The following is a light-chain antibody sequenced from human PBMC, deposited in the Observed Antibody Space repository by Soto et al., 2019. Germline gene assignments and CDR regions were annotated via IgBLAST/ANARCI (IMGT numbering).Light chain of an antibody. J-gene: IGLJ1*01. CDR3: CSYAGSSTYYV. CDR2: EGS. Sequence: QSALTQPASVSGSPGQSITISCTGTSSDVGSYNLVSWYQQHPGKAPKVMIYEGSKRPSGVPNRFSGSKSGNTASLTISGLQAEDEADYYCCSYAGSSTYYVFGTGTQLTVL. V-gene: IGLV2-23*01. CDR1: SSDVGSYNL.